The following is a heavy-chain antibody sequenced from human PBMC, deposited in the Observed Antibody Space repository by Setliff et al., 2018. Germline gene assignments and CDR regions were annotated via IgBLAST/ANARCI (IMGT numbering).Heavy chain of an antibody. Sequence: GGSLRLSCAASRFTFSNYWMSWVRQAPGKGLEWASGITGNSDRIAYADSLKGRFTISRDNTENSLYLQMNSLRAEDTAVYYCARAHSSTLSVHDYWGQGTLVTVSS. D-gene: IGHD2-2*01. CDR3: ARAHSSTLSVHDY. J-gene: IGHJ4*02. CDR2: ITGNSDRI. V-gene: IGHV3-20*04. CDR1: RFTFSNYW.